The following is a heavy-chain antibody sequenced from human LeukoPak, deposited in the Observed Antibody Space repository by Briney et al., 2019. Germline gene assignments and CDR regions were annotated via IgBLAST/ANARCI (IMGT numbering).Heavy chain of an antibody. CDR1: GFTFSSYW. J-gene: IGHJ4*02. CDR2: IKQDVSEK. CDR3: ASLVVPAAIFAPSLIDY. D-gene: IGHD2-2*01. V-gene: IGHV3-7*01. Sequence: GGSLKLSCAASGFTFSSYWMSWVRQAPGKGLEWVANIKQDVSEKYYVDSVKGRFTISRDNAKNSLYLQMNSLRAEDTAVYYCASLVVPAAIFAPSLIDYWGQGTLVTVSS.